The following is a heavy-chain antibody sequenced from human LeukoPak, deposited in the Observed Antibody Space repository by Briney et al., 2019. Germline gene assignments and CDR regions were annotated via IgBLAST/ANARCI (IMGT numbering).Heavy chain of an antibody. J-gene: IGHJ4*02. CDR1: GGSISGSSYY. V-gene: IGHV4-39*01. CDR2: IYYSGST. D-gene: IGHD3-22*01. CDR3: ARANDYYDSSGYYRNFDY. Sequence: KPSETLSLTCTVSGGSISGSSYYWGWIRQPPGKGLAWTGSIYYSGSTYYNPSLKCRVTISVDTSKNQFSLKLSSVTAADTAVYYCARANDYYDSSGYYRNFDYWGQGTLVTVSS.